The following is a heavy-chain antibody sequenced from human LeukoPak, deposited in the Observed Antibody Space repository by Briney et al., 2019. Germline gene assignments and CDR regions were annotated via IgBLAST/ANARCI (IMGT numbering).Heavy chain of an antibody. CDR2: IYPGDPDT. J-gene: IGHJ3*02. CDR1: GYSFTSYW. CDR3: ARQGITIFGVANDAFDI. V-gene: IGHV5-51*01. Sequence: GESLKISCKGSGYSFTSYWIGWVRQMPGKGLEWMGIIYPGDPDTRYSPSFQGQVTISADKSISTAYLQWSSLKASDTAMYYCARQGITIFGVANDAFDIWGQGTMVTVSS. D-gene: IGHD3-3*01.